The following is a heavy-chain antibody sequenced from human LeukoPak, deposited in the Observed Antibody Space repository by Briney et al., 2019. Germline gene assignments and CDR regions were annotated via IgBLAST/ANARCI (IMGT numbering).Heavy chain of an antibody. CDR1: GGSFSVYY. CDR2: INHSGST. CDR3: ARGSFLYSSSSDY. D-gene: IGHD6-13*01. Sequence: SETLSLTCALYGGSFSVYYWSWICQPPAKGLGWVGDINHSGSTNYNPSLKSRVTISLDPSKNTFSLKLNSVTVADTAVYYCARGSFLYSSSSDYWGQGTLVTVSS. J-gene: IGHJ4*02. V-gene: IGHV4-34*01.